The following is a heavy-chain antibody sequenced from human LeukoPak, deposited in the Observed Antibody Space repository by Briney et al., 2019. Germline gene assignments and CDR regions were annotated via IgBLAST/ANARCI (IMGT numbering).Heavy chain of an antibody. D-gene: IGHD3-22*01. Sequence: SGGSLRLSCAASGFTFSDYYMSWIRQAPGKGLEWVSYISSSGSTIYYADSVKGRFTISRDNAKNSLYLQMNSLRAEDTAVYYCASSSYDSSGYYPDYWGQGPLVTVSS. CDR1: GFTFSDYY. CDR2: ISSSGSTI. V-gene: IGHV3-11*01. CDR3: ASSSYDSSGYYPDY. J-gene: IGHJ4*02.